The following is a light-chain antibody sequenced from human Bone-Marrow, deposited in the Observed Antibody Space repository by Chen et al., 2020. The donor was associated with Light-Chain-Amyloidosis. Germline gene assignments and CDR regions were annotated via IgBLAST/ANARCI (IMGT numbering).Light chain of an antibody. V-gene: IGLV3-1*01. Sequence: SYEPTQPPSVSVSSGQTASFTCSGDKLGDKYACWYQQKPGQSPVLVIYQDSKRPSGIPERFSGSNSGNTATLTISGTQAMDEADYYCQAWDSRVFGTGTKVTVL. J-gene: IGLJ1*01. CDR3: QAWDSRV. CDR1: KLGDKY. CDR2: QDS.